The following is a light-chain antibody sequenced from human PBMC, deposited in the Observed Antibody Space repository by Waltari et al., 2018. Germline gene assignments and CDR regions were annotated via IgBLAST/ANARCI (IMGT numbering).Light chain of an antibody. CDR3: QQRSNWPPVYS. Sequence: IVLTQSPATLSLYPGDRATLSCRASQSVSSYLAWYQQKPGQAPRLLIYDASNRATGIPARFSGSGSGTDFTLTISSLEPEDFAVYYCQQRSNWPPVYSFGPGTKVDIK. CDR2: DAS. V-gene: IGKV3-11*01. CDR1: QSVSSY. J-gene: IGKJ3*01.